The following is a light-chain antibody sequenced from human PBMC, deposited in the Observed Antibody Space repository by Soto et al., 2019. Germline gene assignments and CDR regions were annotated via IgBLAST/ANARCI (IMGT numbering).Light chain of an antibody. CDR1: SGSIASHY. V-gene: IGLV6-57*04. CDR3: QSYNTSDHWV. J-gene: IGLJ3*02. CDR2: EDK. Sequence: NFMLTQPHSMSESPGKTITISCTRGSGSIASHYVQWYQQRPGSAPTTVIYEDKRRPSGVPDRFSGSIDSSSNSASLTISGLEAEDEADYYCQSYNTSDHWVFGGGTKVTVL.